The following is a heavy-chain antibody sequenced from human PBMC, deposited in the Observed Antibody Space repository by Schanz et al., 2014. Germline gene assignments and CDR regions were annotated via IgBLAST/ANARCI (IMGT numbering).Heavy chain of an antibody. CDR3: AKGMGYCSGGTCYDYYYYGLDV. Sequence: VQLVESGGGLVKPGGSLRLSCAASGFTFSTYAMSWVRQAPGKGLEWVSAISGSGGSTYYADSVKGRFTISRDNAKNSLYLQMNSLRAGDTAVFYCAKGMGYCSGGTCYDYYYYGLDVWGQGTTVTVSS. CDR2: ISGSGGST. V-gene: IGHV3-23*04. CDR1: GFTFSTYA. J-gene: IGHJ6*02. D-gene: IGHD2-15*01.